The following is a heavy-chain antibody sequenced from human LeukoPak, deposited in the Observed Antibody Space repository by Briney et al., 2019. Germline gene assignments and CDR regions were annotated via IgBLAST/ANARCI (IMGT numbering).Heavy chain of an antibody. V-gene: IGHV3-11*04. J-gene: IGHJ4*02. Sequence: GGSLRLSCAASGFTFSDYYMSWIRQAPGKGLEWVSGITPTGSTTYYADSVKGRFTISRDNAKNSLYLQMNSLRAEDTAVYYCARVSSSVSKPLDYWGQGTLVTVSS. CDR1: GFTFSDYY. CDR3: ARVSSSVSKPLDY. CDR2: ITPTGSTT.